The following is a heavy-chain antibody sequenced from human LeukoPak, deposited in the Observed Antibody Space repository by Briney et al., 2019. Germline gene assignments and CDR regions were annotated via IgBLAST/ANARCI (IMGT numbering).Heavy chain of an antibody. D-gene: IGHD6-19*01. V-gene: IGHV3-23*01. CDR2: ISGSGSST. Sequence: GGSLRLSCAASGFTFSNYAMSWVRQAPGRGLERVSAISGSGSSTYYADSVKGRFTISRDTSKNTLYLQMNSVRGEDTAAYHCAKTYSSGWYVFDYWGQGTLVTVSS. CDR3: AKTYSSGWYVFDY. J-gene: IGHJ4*02. CDR1: GFTFSNYA.